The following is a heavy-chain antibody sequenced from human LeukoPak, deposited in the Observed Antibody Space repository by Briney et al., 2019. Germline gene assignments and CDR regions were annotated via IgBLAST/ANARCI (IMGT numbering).Heavy chain of an antibody. CDR1: GFTFSSYE. Sequence: SGGSLRLSCAASGFTFSSYEMNWVRQAPGKGLEWVSYISSSGSTIYYADSVKGRFTISRDNAKNSLYLQMNSLRAEDTAVYYCARDSTAFYYYYYYMDVWGKGTTVTVSS. J-gene: IGHJ6*03. V-gene: IGHV3-48*03. CDR2: ISSSGSTI. D-gene: IGHD4-11*01. CDR3: ARDSTAFYYYYYYMDV.